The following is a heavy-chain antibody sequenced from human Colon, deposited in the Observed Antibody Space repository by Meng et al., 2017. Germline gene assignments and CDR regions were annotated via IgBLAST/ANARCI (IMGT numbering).Heavy chain of an antibody. Sequence: QVQLQQWGVGLVRALTTVSLGCAVDGGAFCVYCWSWIRQPPGRGLEWIGEINHSGSTNYNPSLKSRVTISVDTSKNQFSLKLSSVTAADTAVYYCAGGPWELDYWGQGTLVTVSS. CDR3: AGGPWELDY. D-gene: IGHD1-26*01. V-gene: IGHV4-34*01. J-gene: IGHJ4*02. CDR2: INHSGST. CDR1: GGAFCVYC.